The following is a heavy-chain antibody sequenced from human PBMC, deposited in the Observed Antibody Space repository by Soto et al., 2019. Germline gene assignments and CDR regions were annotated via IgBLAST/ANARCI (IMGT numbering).Heavy chain of an antibody. D-gene: IGHD3-3*01. CDR2: IWYDGSNK. Sequence: GGSLRLSCAASGFTISSYGMHWVRQAPGKGLEWVAVIWYDGSNKYYADSVKGRFTISRDNSKNTLYLQMNSLRAEDTAVYYCARVGDFWSGSYYYGMDVWGQGITVTVSS. CDR1: GFTISSYG. J-gene: IGHJ6*02. V-gene: IGHV3-33*01. CDR3: ARVGDFWSGSYYYGMDV.